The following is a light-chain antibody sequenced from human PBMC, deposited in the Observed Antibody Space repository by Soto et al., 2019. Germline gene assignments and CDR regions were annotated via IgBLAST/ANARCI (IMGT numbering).Light chain of an antibody. J-gene: IGKJ4*01. Sequence: ENVLTQSPGTLSLSPGERATLSCRASQSVSRNYLAWYQQKVGQAPRLLIYGASSRAAGIPDRFSGSGSGTDFTLTISRLEPEDFAVYYCQQYGSSPPLTFGGGTKVEIK. CDR3: QQYGSSPPLT. V-gene: IGKV3-20*01. CDR2: GAS. CDR1: QSVSRNY.